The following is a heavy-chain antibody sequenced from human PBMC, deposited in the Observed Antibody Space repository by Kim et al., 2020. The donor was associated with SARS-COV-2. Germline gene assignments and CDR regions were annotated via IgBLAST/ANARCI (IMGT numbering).Heavy chain of an antibody. D-gene: IGHD3-22*01. CDR3: ASARRKWLESWYFDL. CDR2: INHSGST. CDR1: GGSFSGYY. Sequence: SETLSLTCAVYGGSFSGYYWSWIRQPPGKGLEWIGEINHSGSTNYNPSLKSRVTISVDTSKNQFSLKLSSVTAADTAVYYCASARRKWLESWYFDLWGRGTLVTVSS. J-gene: IGHJ2*01. V-gene: IGHV4-34*01.